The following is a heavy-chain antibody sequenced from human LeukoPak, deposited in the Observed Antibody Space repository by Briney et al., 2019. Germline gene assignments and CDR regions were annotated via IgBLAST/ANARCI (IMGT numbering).Heavy chain of an antibody. V-gene: IGHV3-33*01. CDR3: ARDQAYFDY. Sequence: PGRSLRLSCAVSAFTFSSYGMHWVRQAPGKGLEWVAVIWYDGSNKYYADSVKGRFTISRDNSKNTLYLQMNSLRTEDTAVYYCARDQAYFDYWGQGTLVTVPS. CDR1: AFTFSSYG. J-gene: IGHJ4*02. CDR2: IWYDGSNK.